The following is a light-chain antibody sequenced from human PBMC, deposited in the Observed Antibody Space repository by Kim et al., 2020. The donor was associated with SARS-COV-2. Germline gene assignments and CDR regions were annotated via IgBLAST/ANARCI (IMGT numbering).Light chain of an antibody. V-gene: IGKV3-15*01. J-gene: IGKJ2*01. CDR2: GAF. Sequence: SQGDSAPPPCRPRGVVGTNVAWYQQRPGQAPRLLMYGAFTRAAGVPGRFSGDWSGTGFTLTISSLQSEDFAVYYCQQYNDGPYTFGQGTKLEI. CDR1: GVVGTN. CDR3: QQYNDGPYT.